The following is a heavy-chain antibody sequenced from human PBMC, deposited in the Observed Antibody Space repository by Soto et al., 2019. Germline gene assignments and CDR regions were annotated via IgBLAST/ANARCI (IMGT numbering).Heavy chain of an antibody. J-gene: IGHJ4*02. Sequence: EVQLLESGGNLVQPGGSLRLSCAASGFTFSNYAMSWVRQAPGKGLEWVSVISGSGDSTYYADSVKGRFTISRDNSKNTLYLQMNSLRAEDTAVYYCAKRTSGWYFDYWGQGTLVTFSS. CDR3: AKRTSGWYFDY. D-gene: IGHD6-19*01. V-gene: IGHV3-23*01. CDR2: ISGSGDST. CDR1: GFTFSNYA.